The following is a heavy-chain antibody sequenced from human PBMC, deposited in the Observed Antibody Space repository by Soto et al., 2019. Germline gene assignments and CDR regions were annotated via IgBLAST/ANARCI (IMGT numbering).Heavy chain of an antibody. V-gene: IGHV3-20*04. CDR2: VNWDGGST. Sequence: GSLRLSCAASGFDFDDYGVSWVRQVPGKGLEWVSGVNWDGGSTGYVDSVKGRFTISRDNAKNSLYLQMNSLRAEDTALYYCARRYGELLSGAPFDYWGQGTLVTVSS. CDR3: ARRYGELLSGAPFDY. CDR1: GFDFDDYG. D-gene: IGHD1-26*01. J-gene: IGHJ4*02.